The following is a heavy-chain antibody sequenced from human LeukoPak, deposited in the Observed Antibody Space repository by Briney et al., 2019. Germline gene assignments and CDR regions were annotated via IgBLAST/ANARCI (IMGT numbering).Heavy chain of an antibody. CDR3: TRVLLRYFDWSVYYFDY. V-gene: IGHV3-49*04. CDR1: GFTFGDYA. Sequence: GGPLRLSCTASGFTFGDYAMSWVRQAPGKGLEWVGFIRSKAYGGTTEYAASVKGRFTISRDDPKSIAYLQMNSLKTEDTAVYYCTRVLLRYFDWSVYYFDYWGQGTLVTVSS. D-gene: IGHD3-9*01. CDR2: IRSKAYGGTT. J-gene: IGHJ4*02.